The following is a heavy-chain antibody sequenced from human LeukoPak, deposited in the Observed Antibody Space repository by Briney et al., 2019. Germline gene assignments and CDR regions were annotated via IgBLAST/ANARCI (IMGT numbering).Heavy chain of an antibody. J-gene: IGHJ4*02. CDR3: RGTGSSVVDC. D-gene: IGHD2-8*02. Sequence: GGSLRLSCAPSGFTFSNALMSWVREAPGQGREGGGRIKSKTDGGTTDYAAPVKGRFTISRDDSKNTLYLQMNSLKTEDTAVYYCRGTGSSVVDCWGQGTLVTVSS. V-gene: IGHV3-15*01. CDR2: IKSKTDGGTT. CDR1: GFTFSNAL.